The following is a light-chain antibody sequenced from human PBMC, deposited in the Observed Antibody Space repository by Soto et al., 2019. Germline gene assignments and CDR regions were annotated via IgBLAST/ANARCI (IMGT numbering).Light chain of an antibody. Sequence: DIQMTQSPSSLSASVGDRVTNTCRASQNISSYLNWYQQKPGKAPKLLIYAASSLQSGVLSRFSGSGSGTDFTLTISSLQPEDFATYYCQQSYSTPRTFGQGTKVDIK. CDR3: QQSYSTPRT. CDR1: QNISSY. V-gene: IGKV1-39*01. J-gene: IGKJ1*01. CDR2: AAS.